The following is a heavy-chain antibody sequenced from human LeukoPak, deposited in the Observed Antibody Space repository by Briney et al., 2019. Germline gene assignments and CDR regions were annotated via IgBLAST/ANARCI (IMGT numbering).Heavy chain of an antibody. D-gene: IGHD6-6*01. Sequence: GGSLRLPCAVSGFSFSNYAMSWVRQFPGKGLEWVSGISGTGGNTYYADSVKGRFTISRDNSKNTLYLQMNSLRAEDTAVYYCAKQLEADYFDYWGQGTLVTVSS. CDR1: GFSFSNYA. CDR3: AKQLEADYFDY. J-gene: IGHJ4*02. V-gene: IGHV3-23*01. CDR2: ISGTGGNT.